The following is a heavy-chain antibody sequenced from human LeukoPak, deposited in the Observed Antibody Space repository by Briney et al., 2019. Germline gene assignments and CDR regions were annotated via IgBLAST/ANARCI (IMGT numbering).Heavy chain of an antibody. CDR3: ARDHLVVVPAAYYYYGMDV. V-gene: IGHV4-59*01. CDR2: IYYSGST. Sequence: PSETLSLTCTVSGGSISSYYWSWIRQPPGKGLEWIGYIYYSGSTNYNPSLKSRVTISVDTSKNQFSLKLSSVTAADTAVYYCARDHLVVVPAAYYYYGMDVWGQGTTVTVSS. CDR1: GGSISSYY. D-gene: IGHD2-2*01. J-gene: IGHJ6*02.